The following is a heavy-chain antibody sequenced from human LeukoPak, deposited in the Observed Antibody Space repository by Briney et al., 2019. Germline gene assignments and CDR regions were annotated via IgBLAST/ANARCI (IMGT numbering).Heavy chain of an antibody. V-gene: IGHV6-1*01. CDR2: TYHKSKWSS. Sequence: SQTLSLTCAISGGSVSSNNVAWNWIRQSPSRGLEWLGRTYHKSKWSSEYEPSVKSRISINPDTSKNQFSLQLNSVTPEDTAVYYCARDDGWYRFDSWGQGTLVIVSS. CDR3: ARDDGWYRFDS. J-gene: IGHJ4*02. D-gene: IGHD1-14*01. CDR1: GGSVSSNNVA.